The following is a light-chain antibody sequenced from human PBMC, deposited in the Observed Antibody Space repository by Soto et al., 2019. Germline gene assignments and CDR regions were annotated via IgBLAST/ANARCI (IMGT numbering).Light chain of an antibody. Sequence: AIQMTQSPSSFSASTGDRVTISCRASQDISIYLAWYQQKPGKAPNLLVYAASTLHTGVPSRFSGSGSGTNFSLTISCLPSEDFATYYCQQYYYYPRTFGQGTTV. CDR3: QQYYYYPRT. CDR2: AAS. V-gene: IGKV1-8*01. J-gene: IGKJ1*01. CDR1: QDISIY.